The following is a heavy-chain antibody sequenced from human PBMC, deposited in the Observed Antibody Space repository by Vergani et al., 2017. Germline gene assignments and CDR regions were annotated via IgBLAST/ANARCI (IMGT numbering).Heavy chain of an antibody. CDR2: IWYDGSNK. CDR1: GFTFSSYG. V-gene: IGHV3-33*01. D-gene: IGHD1-1*01. J-gene: IGHJ5*01. Sequence: QVQLVESEGGVVQPGRSLTLSCVASGFTFSSYGMHWVRQAPGKGLEWVAVIWYDGSNKYYGDSVKGRFTISRDNSKNTLYLQMNSLRVEDTAVYYCARWANEKRLDSWGKGTLVTVS. CDR3: ARWANEKRLDS.